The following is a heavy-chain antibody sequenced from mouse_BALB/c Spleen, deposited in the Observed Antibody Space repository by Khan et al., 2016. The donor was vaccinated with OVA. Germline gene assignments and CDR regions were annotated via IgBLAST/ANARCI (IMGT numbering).Heavy chain of an antibody. CDR3: ARQPYYHYNIMDY. J-gene: IGHJ4*01. D-gene: IGHD2-10*01. Sequence: QVQLKQSGPGLVAPSQSLSITCTISGFSLTNYGVHWVRQPPGKGLEWLVVIWSDGSTTYNSALKSRLTISKANSKRQVFLKMNSLQTDDTGMYFCARQPYYHYNIMDYWGQGTSVTVSS. CDR2: IWSDGST. V-gene: IGHV2-6-1*01. CDR1: GFSLTNYG.